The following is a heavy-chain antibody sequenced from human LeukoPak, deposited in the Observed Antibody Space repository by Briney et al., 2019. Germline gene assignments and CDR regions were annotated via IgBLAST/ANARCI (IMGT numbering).Heavy chain of an antibody. CDR1: GFTFSNYW. CDR3: ARDAYSSGWTPFDY. V-gene: IGHV3-7*01. CDR2: IKQGGSKK. J-gene: IGHJ4*02. Sequence: GGSLRLSCAASGFTFSNYWMNWVRQAPGKGLEWVANIKQGGSKKYYVDSVKGRFTISRDNAKNSLYLQMNSLRAEDTAVYYCARDAYSSGWTPFDYWGQGTLVTVSS. D-gene: IGHD6-19*01.